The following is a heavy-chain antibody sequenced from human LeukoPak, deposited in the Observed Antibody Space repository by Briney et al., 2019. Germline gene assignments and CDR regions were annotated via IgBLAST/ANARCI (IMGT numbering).Heavy chain of an antibody. V-gene: IGHV4-59*12. CDR2: IYFSGST. D-gene: IGHD1-1*01. CDR3: ARDRGTWNDDGFDY. J-gene: IGHJ4*02. Sequence: SETLSLTCTVSGGSISSYYWSWIRQPPGKGLEWIGYIYFSGSTNYNPSLESRVTISVDTSKNQFSLKLSSVTAADTAVYYCARDRGTWNDDGFDYWGQGTLVTVSS. CDR1: GGSISSYY.